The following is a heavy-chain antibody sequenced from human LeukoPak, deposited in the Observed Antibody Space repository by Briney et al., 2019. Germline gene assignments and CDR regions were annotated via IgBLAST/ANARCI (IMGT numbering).Heavy chain of an antibody. Sequence: VASVKVSCKSSGYTFISYGIIWVRQAPGQGLEWMGWISGYNGNTNYAQNLQGRVTMTTDTSTSTAYMELRSLRSDDTAVYYCARGLGAVTAQSEQPKPRYFDLWGRGTQVTVSS. J-gene: IGHJ2*01. CDR1: GYTFISYG. D-gene: IGHD2-21*02. CDR3: ARGLGAVTAQSEQPKPRYFDL. V-gene: IGHV1-18*01. CDR2: ISGYNGNT.